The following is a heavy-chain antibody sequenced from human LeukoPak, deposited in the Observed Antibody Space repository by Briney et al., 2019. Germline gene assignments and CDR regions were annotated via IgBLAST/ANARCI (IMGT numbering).Heavy chain of an antibody. CDR2: ISGSGGST. CDR3: ARVVVAATQHFDY. V-gene: IGHV3-23*01. D-gene: IGHD2-15*01. CDR1: GFTFSSYA. J-gene: IGHJ4*02. Sequence: GGPLRLSCAASGFTFSSYAMSWVRQAPGKGLEWVSAISGSGGSTYYADSVKGRFTISRDNSKNTLYLQMNSLRAEDTAVYYCARVVVAATQHFDYWGQGTLVTVSS.